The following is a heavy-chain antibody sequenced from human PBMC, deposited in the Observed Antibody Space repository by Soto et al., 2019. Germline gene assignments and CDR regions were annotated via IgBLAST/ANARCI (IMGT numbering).Heavy chain of an antibody. V-gene: IGHV1-69*13. CDR2: IIPIFDTA. CDR1: GGTFSSYA. CDR3: ANWNGRNYYDSSGTKYFDY. Sequence: SVKVSCKASGGTFSSYAIRWVRQAPGQGLEWMGGIIPIFDTANYAQKFQGRVTITADESTSTAYMGLGSLRSEDTAVYYCANWNGRNYYDSSGTKYFDYWGQGTLVTVSS. D-gene: IGHD3-22*01. J-gene: IGHJ4*02.